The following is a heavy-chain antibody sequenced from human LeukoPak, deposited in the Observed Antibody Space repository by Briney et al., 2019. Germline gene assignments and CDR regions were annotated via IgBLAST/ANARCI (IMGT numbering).Heavy chain of an antibody. CDR2: INHSGST. D-gene: IGHD3-9*01. CDR1: GGSFSGYY. CDR3: ARGLEYDILTGYPEYFQH. V-gene: IGHV4-34*01. J-gene: IGHJ1*01. Sequence: SETLPLTCAVYGGSFSGYYWSWIRQPPGKGLEWIGEINHSGSTNYNPSLKSRVTISVDTSKNQFSLKLSSVTAADTAVYYCARGLEYDILTGYPEYFQHWGQGTLVTVSS.